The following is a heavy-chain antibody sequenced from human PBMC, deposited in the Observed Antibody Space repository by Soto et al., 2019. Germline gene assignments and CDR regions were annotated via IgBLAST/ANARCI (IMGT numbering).Heavy chain of an antibody. CDR1: GFTFSSYG. CDR3: ARPLYSSGWRSYYYGMDV. V-gene: IGHV3-33*01. J-gene: IGHJ6*02. Sequence: QVQLVESGGGVVQPGRSLRLSCAASGFTFSSYGMHWVRQAPGKGLEWVAVIWYDGSNKYYADSVKGRFTISRDNSKNTLYLQMNSLRAEDTAVYYCARPLYSSGWRSYYYGMDVWGQGTTVTVSS. CDR2: IWYDGSNK. D-gene: IGHD6-19*01.